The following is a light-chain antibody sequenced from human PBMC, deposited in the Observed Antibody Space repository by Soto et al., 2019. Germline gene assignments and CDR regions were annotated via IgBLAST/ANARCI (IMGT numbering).Light chain of an antibody. Sequence: QSALTQPASVSGSPGQSITISCTGTSSDVGGYNYVSWYQQHPGKAPKLMIYEVSNRPSGVSNRFSGSKSGNTASLTISGLQAEDEADYYCSSYTSSSTLYFFGTVTKLTVL. CDR2: EVS. CDR3: SSYTSSSTLYF. V-gene: IGLV2-14*01. J-gene: IGLJ1*01. CDR1: SSDVGGYNY.